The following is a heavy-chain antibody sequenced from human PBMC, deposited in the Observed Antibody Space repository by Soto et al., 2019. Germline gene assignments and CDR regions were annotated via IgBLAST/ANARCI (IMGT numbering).Heavy chain of an antibody. V-gene: IGHV2-5*02. CDR3: AHRLSGYNWNGGYFDY. D-gene: IGHD1-1*01. CDR2: IYWDDDK. CDR1: GFSLTSRPMG. Sequence: QITLKESAPTRVKPTQTLTLTCTFSGFSLTSRPMGVGWIRQPPGKALEWLAFIYWDDDKRYSPSLRSRLTITKDTSGIQVVLTMTNMDPVDTATYYCAHRLSGYNWNGGYFDYWGQGALVTVSS. J-gene: IGHJ4*02.